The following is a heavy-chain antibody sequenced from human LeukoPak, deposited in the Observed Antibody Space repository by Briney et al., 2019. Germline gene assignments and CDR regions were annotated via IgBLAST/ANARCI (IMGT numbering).Heavy chain of an antibody. CDR1: GFTFGDYV. Sequence: GGSLRLSCTASGFTFGDYVMSWFRQAPGKGLEWVGFSRSKAYGGTTEYAASVTGRFTISRDDSKSIAYLQMNSLKTEDTAVYYCTRETDSYGSGNHRAPGGYWGQGTLVTVSS. CDR3: TRETDSYGSGNHRAPGGY. D-gene: IGHD3-10*01. CDR2: SRSKAYGGTT. J-gene: IGHJ4*02. V-gene: IGHV3-49*03.